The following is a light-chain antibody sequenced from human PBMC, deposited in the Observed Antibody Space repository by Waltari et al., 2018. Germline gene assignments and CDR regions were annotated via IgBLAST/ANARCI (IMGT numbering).Light chain of an antibody. CDR2: DAS. J-gene: IGKJ1*01. CDR1: QSISSY. Sequence: DIQMTQSPSSLSASVGDRVTITCRASQSISSYLNWYQQKPGKAPKLLIYDASSLQSGVPSRFSGSGSGTDFTLTISSLQPEDFATYYCQQIYSTPPTFGQGTKVEIK. CDR3: QQIYSTPPT. V-gene: IGKV1-39*01.